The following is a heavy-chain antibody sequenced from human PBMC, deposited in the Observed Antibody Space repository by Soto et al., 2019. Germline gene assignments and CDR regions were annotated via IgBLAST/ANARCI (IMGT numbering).Heavy chain of an antibody. D-gene: IGHD2-2*01. V-gene: IGHV3-23*01. CDR3: AKWGGGNLGYCSSTSCYYFDY. Sequence: GGSLRLSCAASGFTFSSYAMSWVRQAPGKGLEWVSAISGSGGSTYYAGSVKGRFTISKDNSKNTLYLQMNSLRAEDTAVYYCAKWGGGNLGYCSSTSCYYFDYWGQGTLVTVSS. CDR1: GFTFSSYA. CDR2: ISGSGGST. J-gene: IGHJ4*02.